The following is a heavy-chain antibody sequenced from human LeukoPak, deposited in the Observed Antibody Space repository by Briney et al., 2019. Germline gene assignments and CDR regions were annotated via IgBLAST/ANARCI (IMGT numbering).Heavy chain of an antibody. D-gene: IGHD5-24*01. CDR2: ISSSSSYI. Sequence: GGSLRLSCAASGFTFSSYSMNWVRQAPGKGLEWVSSISSSSSYIYYADSVKGRFTISRDNSKNTLYLQMSSLRAEDTAVYYCAREMATTETFDCWGQGTLVTVSS. J-gene: IGHJ4*02. CDR3: AREMATTETFDC. CDR1: GFTFSSYS. V-gene: IGHV3-21*01.